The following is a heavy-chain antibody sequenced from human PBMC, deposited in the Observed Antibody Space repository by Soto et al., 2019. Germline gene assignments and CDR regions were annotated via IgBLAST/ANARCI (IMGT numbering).Heavy chain of an antibody. CDR1: VGSISSYY. Sequence: PSETLSLTCTVSVGSISSYYWSCIRQPAGKGLEWIGRFYTSGSTNYNPSLKRRVTMSVDTSKNQFSLKLSSVTAADTALYYCARVGGVAARTFDYWGQGTMVTV. CDR2: FYTSGST. J-gene: IGHJ4*02. CDR3: ARVGGVAARTFDY. D-gene: IGHD6-6*01. V-gene: IGHV4-4*07.